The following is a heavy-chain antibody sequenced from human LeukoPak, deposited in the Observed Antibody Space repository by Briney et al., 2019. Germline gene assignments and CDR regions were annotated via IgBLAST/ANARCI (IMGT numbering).Heavy chain of an antibody. J-gene: IGHJ4*02. CDR2: INGDGSWT. CDR3: VSFYETY. V-gene: IGHV3-74*01. Sequence: GGPLGLSCAASGNYWMHWVRQAPGKGLVWVSHINGDGSWTTYADSVKGRFTISKDNAKNTVYLQMNNLRAEDTAVYYCVSFYETYWGRGTLVTVSS. D-gene: IGHD2-2*01. CDR1: GNYW.